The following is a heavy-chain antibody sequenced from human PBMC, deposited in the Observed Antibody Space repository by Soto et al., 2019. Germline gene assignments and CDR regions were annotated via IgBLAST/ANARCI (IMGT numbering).Heavy chain of an antibody. J-gene: IGHJ6*02. CDR3: ARDGALGENYDYSGMDV. D-gene: IGHD3-16*01. CDR1: GYTFTSYG. V-gene: IGHV1-18*01. CDR2: ISAYNGNT. Sequence: QVQLVQSGAEVKKPGASVKVSCKASGYTFTSYGISWVRQAPGQGLEWMGWISAYNGNTNYAQKLQGRVTMTTDTSTRTAYMELRSLRSDDTAVYYCARDGALGENYDYSGMDVWGQGTTVTVSS.